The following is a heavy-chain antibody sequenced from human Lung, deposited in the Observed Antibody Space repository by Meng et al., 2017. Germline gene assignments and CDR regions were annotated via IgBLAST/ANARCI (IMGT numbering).Heavy chain of an antibody. CDR2: INHSGST. Sequence: ERLRRWVAGGLKRSETCPLSGVFPGVSFSIYNGGWIRQPPGKGWAWIGEINHSGSTNYIPSLESRATISVDTSQNNLSLKLSSVTAADSAVYYCARGPTTMAHDFDYWGQGTLVTVSS. D-gene: IGHD4-11*01. CDR1: GVSFSIYN. V-gene: IGHV4-34*01. J-gene: IGHJ4*02. CDR3: ARGPTTMAHDFDY.